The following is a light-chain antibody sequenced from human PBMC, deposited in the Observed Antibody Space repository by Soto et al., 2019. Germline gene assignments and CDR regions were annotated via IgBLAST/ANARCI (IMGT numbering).Light chain of an antibody. Sequence: DIQMTQSPSSLSASVGDRVNITCRASQSISNYLNWYQQKPGKAPKLLIYAASSMQSGVPSRFSGSGSETDFTLTISSLQPDESATYYCQQSFRPLWTFGQGTKV. J-gene: IGKJ1*01. CDR3: QQSFRPLWT. V-gene: IGKV1-39*01. CDR2: AAS. CDR1: QSISNY.